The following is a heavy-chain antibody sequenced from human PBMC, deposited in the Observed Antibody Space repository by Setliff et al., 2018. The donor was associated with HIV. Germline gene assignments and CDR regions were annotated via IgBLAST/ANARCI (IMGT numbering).Heavy chain of an antibody. CDR3: AKQVRRYSGYDSYFDF. CDR2: ISSSDIST. V-gene: IGHV3-23*01. CDR1: GFTFSSYA. D-gene: IGHD5-12*01. J-gene: IGHJ4*02. Sequence: GGSLRLSCAASGFTFSSYAMSWVRQAPGKGLEWVSGISSSDISTYYVNSVKGRFTIPRDNSKNTLFLQMNGLRAEDTALYFCAKQVRRYSGYDSYFDFWGQGTPVTVSS.